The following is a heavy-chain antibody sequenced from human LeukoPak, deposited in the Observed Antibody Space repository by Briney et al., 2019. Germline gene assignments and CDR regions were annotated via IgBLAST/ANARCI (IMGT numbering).Heavy chain of an antibody. Sequence: QTGGSLRLSCAASGFTFSSYGMHWVRQAPGKGLVWVAVISYDGSNKYYADSVKGRFTISRDNSKNTLYLQMNSLRAEDTAVYYCARAGPGPHETDFWGQGTLVTVSS. V-gene: IGHV3-30*03. CDR3: ARAGPGPHETDF. J-gene: IGHJ4*02. CDR1: GFTFSSYG. CDR2: ISYDGSNK.